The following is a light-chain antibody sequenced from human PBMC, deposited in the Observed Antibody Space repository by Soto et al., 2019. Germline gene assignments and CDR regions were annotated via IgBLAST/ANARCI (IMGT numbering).Light chain of an antibody. CDR2: ASS. J-gene: IGKJ4*01. CDR3: QQSYSTPLT. CDR1: QSIGSY. Sequence: DILMTQSPSSLSASVGDRVTITCRASQSIGSYLHWYQQKEGKAPALLVYASSNLQSGVPSRFSGSGSATDFTLTIKSLQPEDFATYYCQQSYSTPLTVGGGTKVDIK. V-gene: IGKV1-39*01.